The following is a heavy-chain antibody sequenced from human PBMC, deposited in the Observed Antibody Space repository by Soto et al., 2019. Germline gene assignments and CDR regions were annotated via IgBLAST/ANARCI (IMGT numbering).Heavy chain of an antibody. V-gene: IGHV1-69*06. J-gene: IGHJ3*02. CDR3: ARESIGYYYDSSGPDAFDT. CDR2: IIPIFGTA. Sequence: SVKVSCKASVGTFSSYAISWVRQAPGQGLEWMGGIIPIFGTANYAQKFQGRVTITADKSTSTAYMELSSLRSEYTAVYYCARESIGYYYDSSGPDAFDTWGQGTMVTVSS. CDR1: VGTFSSYA. D-gene: IGHD3-22*01.